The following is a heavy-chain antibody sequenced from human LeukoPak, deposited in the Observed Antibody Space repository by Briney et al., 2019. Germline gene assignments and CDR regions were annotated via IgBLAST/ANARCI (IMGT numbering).Heavy chain of an antibody. CDR2: TYYRSKWYN. Sequence: SQTLSLTCAISGDSVSSNSAAWNWIRQSPSRGLEWLGRTYYRSKWYNDYAVSVKSRITINPDTSKNQFSLQLNSATPEDTAVYYCARDGPPYCGGDCYRQEDAFGIWGQGTMVTVSS. CDR3: ARDGPPYCGGDCYRQEDAFGI. D-gene: IGHD2-21*01. CDR1: GDSVSSNSAA. J-gene: IGHJ3*02. V-gene: IGHV6-1*01.